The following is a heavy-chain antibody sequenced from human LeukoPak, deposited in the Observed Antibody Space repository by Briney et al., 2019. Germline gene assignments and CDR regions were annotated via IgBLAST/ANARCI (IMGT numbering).Heavy chain of an antibody. CDR1: GCSISRYY. J-gene: IGHJ4*02. D-gene: IGHD3-16*02. CDR3: ARVDYVWGSYRYFYFDY. Sequence: SETLSLTCTVSGCSISRYYLSWIRQPPGKGLEGIGDIYYSWSTNYNPSLKTRGTISVDTSNNKFSLKLSSVTAGDTAVYYCARVDYVWGSYRYFYFDYWGQGTLVTVSS. V-gene: IGHV4-59*01. CDR2: IYYSWST.